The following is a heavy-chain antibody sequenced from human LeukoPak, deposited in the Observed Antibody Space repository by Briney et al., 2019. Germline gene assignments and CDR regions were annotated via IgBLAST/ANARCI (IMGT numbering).Heavy chain of an antibody. CDR3: ARDWVYKIDY. D-gene: IGHD5-24*01. CDR2: ISHDGII. CDR1: GFTFSSYV. J-gene: IGHJ4*02. V-gene: IGHV3-74*01. Sequence: GGSLRLSCETAGFTFSSYVMHWVRRTPGKGLVWVSRISHDGIISYADSVKGRFAISRDNAKNTLTLQMNSLRVEDTAVYFCARDWVYKIDYWGRGTLVTVSS.